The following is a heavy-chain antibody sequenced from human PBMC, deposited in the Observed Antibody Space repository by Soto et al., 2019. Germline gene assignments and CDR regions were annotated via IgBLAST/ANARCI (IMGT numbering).Heavy chain of an antibody. J-gene: IGHJ6*02. D-gene: IGHD3-10*01. Sequence: QVNLVQSGAEVKKPGASVSISCKASGYTFSDYGISWVRQAPGQGLEWMGWISAHNGNTNYAQNTQGRVTMTTDSSTTTAYLELRSLTSDATAVYYCAGVCTMLRGGDMDLWGQGTTVTVSS. CDR3: AGVCTMLRGGDMDL. V-gene: IGHV1-18*04. CDR2: ISAHNGNT. CDR1: GYTFSDYG.